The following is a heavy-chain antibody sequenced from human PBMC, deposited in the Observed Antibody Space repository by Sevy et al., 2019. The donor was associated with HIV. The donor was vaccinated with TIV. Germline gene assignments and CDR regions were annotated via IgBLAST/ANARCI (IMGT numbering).Heavy chain of an antibody. Sequence: GGSLRLSCAASGLTFDNYDFNWVRQAPGKGLERVSRVTGSGEYTDYADFVKGRFTISRDNSKNTLYLQMNSLRAEDTALYYCAKDQGGWGNFDYWGQGTLVTVSS. CDR1: GLTFDNYD. CDR3: AKDQGGWGNFDY. J-gene: IGHJ4*02. D-gene: IGHD6-19*01. V-gene: IGHV3-23*01. CDR2: VTGSGEYT.